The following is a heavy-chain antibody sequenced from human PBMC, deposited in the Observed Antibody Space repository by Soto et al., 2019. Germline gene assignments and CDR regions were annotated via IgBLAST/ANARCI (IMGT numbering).Heavy chain of an antibody. Sequence: APGKGLEWVANIKQDGSEKYYVDSVKGRFTISRDNAKNSLYLQMNSLRAEDTAVYYCARQLPYDFWSGYRLYFDYWGQGTLVTVSS. J-gene: IGHJ4*02. CDR3: ARQLPYDFWSGYRLYFDY. V-gene: IGHV3-7*01. CDR2: IKQDGSEK. D-gene: IGHD3-3*01.